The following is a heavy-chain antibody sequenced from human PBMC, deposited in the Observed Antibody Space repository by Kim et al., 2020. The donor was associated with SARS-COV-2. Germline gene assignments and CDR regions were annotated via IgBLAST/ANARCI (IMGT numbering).Heavy chain of an antibody. V-gene: IGHV3-23*01. CDR3: AKVKRVVVVPAAMSRNLYYFDY. D-gene: IGHD2-2*01. J-gene: IGHJ4*02. Sequence: GGSLRLSCAASGFTFSSYAMSWVRQAPGKGLEWVSAISGSGGSTYYADSVKGRFTISRDNSKNTLYLQMNSLRAEDTAVYYCAKVKRVVVVPAAMSRNLYYFDYWGQGTLVTVSS. CDR1: GFTFSSYA. CDR2: ISGSGGST.